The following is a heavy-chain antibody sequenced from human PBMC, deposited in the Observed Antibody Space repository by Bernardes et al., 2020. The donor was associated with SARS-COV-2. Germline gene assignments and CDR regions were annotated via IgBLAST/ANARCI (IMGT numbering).Heavy chain of an antibody. CDR3: ARDKIAADGTFDY. J-gene: IGHJ4*02. D-gene: IGHD6-13*01. Sequence: GGSLRLSCAASGFTFSSYSMNWVRQAPGKGLEWVSSISSSSSYIYYADSVKGRFTISRDNAKNSLYLQMNSLRAEDTAVYYCARDKIAADGTFDYWGQGTLVTVSS. CDR1: GFTFSSYS. CDR2: ISSSSSYI. V-gene: IGHV3-21*01.